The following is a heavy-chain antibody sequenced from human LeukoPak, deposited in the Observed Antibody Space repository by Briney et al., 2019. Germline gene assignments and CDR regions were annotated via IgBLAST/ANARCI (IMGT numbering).Heavy chain of an antibody. D-gene: IGHD5-18*01. J-gene: IGHJ4*02. CDR3: ARRGGHSFGLMDS. Sequence: ASVKVSCKASGYTFNDYYMHWVRRAPGQAFEWMGWINPHSGDTKFAQKFHGRVTMTRDTSISTAYMELSSLKSDDTATYYCARRGGHSFGLMDSWGQGTLVTVSS. CDR2: INPHSGDT. V-gene: IGHV1-2*02. CDR1: GYTFNDYY.